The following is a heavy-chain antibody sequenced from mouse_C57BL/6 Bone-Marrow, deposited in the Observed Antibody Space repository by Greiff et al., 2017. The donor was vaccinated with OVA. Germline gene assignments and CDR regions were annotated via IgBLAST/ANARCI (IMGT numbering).Heavy chain of an antibody. CDR3: ARDTTVVAEGFDY. V-gene: IGHV5-17*01. CDR1: GFTFSDYG. D-gene: IGHD1-1*01. Sequence: DVKLVESGGGLVKPGGSLKLSCAASGFTFSDYGMHWVRQAPEKGLEWVAYISSGSSTIYYADTVKGRFPISRDNAKNTLFLQMTSLRSEDTAMYYCARDTTVVAEGFDYWGQGTTLTVSS. J-gene: IGHJ2*01. CDR2: ISSGSSTI.